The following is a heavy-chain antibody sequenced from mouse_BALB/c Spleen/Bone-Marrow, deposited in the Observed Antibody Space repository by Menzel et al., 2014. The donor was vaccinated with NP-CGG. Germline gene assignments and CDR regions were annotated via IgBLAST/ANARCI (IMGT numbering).Heavy chain of an antibody. CDR3: ARKDLFAY. CDR2: IDPANGNT. V-gene: IGHV14-3*02. CDR1: GFNIKDTY. Sequence: EVQGVESGAELVKPGASVKLSCTASGFNIKDTYMHWVKQRPEQGLEWIGRIDPANGNTKYDPKFQGKATITADISSNTTYLQVSSLTSEGTAVYYCARKDLFAYWGQGTLVTVAA. J-gene: IGHJ3*01.